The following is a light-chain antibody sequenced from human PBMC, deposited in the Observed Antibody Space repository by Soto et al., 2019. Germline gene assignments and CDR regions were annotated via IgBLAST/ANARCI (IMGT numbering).Light chain of an antibody. CDR3: HQRNQ. Sequence: VMTQSPASLSVSPVERATLSCRASQSVSSYLAWYQQKPGQAPRLLIYHASIRATGIPARFSGSGSGTDFTLTISSVEPEDFAMYYCHQRNQFGQGTRLEIK. CDR2: HAS. J-gene: IGKJ5*01. CDR1: QSVSSY. V-gene: IGKV3-11*01.